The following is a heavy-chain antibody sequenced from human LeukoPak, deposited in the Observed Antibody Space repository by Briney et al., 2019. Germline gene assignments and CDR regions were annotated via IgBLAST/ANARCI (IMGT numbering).Heavy chain of an antibody. V-gene: IGHV3-23*01. Sequence: PGGSLRLSCAASGFTFSSYGMHWVRQAPGKGLEWVSAISNSGVSTHYADSVKGRFTISRDNSKNTLFLHMNTLRADDMAVYYCAKDLYPHGRAEYFQHWGQGTLVTVSS. J-gene: IGHJ1*01. CDR1: GFTFSSYG. CDR3: AKDLYPHGRAEYFQH. CDR2: ISNSGVST. D-gene: IGHD2-2*02.